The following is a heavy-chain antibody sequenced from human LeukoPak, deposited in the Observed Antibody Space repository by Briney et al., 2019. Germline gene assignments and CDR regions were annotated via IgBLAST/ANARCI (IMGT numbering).Heavy chain of an antibody. CDR2: ISKDGSNE. CDR1: GFTFSRYA. Sequence: GGSLRLSCAASGFTFSRYAMYWVRQAPGKGLEWVALISKDGSNEDHADSEKGRFTISRDNSRTTLYLQMSSLRPEDTAVYYCAREAYYGSGRSRQPSPVWGQGTLVTVSS. D-gene: IGHD3-10*01. V-gene: IGHV3-30*15. J-gene: IGHJ4*02. CDR3: AREAYYGSGRSRQPSPV.